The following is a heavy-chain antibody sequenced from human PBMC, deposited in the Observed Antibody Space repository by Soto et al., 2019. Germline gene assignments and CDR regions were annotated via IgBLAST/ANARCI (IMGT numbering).Heavy chain of an antibody. D-gene: IGHD5-12*01. V-gene: IGHV3-23*01. J-gene: IGHJ3*02. CDR2: ISGSGGST. CDR3: AKKVVQWLRFRTAFENDAFDI. Sequence: PGGSLRLSCAASGFTFSSYAMSWVRQAPGKGLEWVSAISGSGGSTYYADSVKGRFTISRDNSKNTLYLQMNSLRAEDTAVYYCAKKVVQWLRFRTAFENDAFDIWGQGTMVTVSS. CDR1: GFTFSSYA.